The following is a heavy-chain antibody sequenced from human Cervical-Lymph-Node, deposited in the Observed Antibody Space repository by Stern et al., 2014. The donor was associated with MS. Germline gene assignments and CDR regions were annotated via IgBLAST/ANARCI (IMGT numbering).Heavy chain of an antibody. D-gene: IGHD3-22*01. CDR3: ARDLRDISGYYLDS. J-gene: IGHJ4*02. CDR1: GYSFNRYA. Sequence: MQLVESGSELRKPGASVKVSCKASGYSFNRYAVTWVRQAPGQGLEWLGWINTNTGNPTYGQGFTGRFVFSLDTSVSTTYLHISSLKAEDTAVYYCARDLRDISGYYLDSWGQGSLVTVSS. CDR2: INTNTGNP. V-gene: IGHV7-4-1*02.